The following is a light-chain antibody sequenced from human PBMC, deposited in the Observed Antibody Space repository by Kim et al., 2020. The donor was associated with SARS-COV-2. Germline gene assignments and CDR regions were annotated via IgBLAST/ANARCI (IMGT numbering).Light chain of an antibody. CDR2: LAS. CDR1: QTISTW. V-gene: IGKV1-5*03. CDR3: QHYIRFPYT. Sequence: DIQMTQSPSTLSASVGDRVTITCRASQTISTWLAWYQQKPGKAPKLLLYLASTLESGVPSRFSGSGSGTEFTLTIDSLQPDDFATYYCQHYIRFPYTFDQGTKLEIK. J-gene: IGKJ2*01.